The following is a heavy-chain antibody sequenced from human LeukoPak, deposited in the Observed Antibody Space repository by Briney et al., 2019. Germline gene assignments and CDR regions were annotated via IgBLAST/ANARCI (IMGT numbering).Heavy chain of an antibody. D-gene: IGHD3-3*01. CDR3: ARNFGDFWSGNDYNWFAP. Sequence: VASVKVSCKASGYTFTGYYMYWVRQAPGQGLEWMGWTNPNNGGTNYAQKFQGRVTMTRDTSISTAYMELSRLTPDDTAVYYCARNFGDFWSGNDYNWFAPWGHGTLVTVSS. CDR2: TNPNNGGT. CDR1: GYTFTGYY. V-gene: IGHV1-2*02. J-gene: IGHJ5*02.